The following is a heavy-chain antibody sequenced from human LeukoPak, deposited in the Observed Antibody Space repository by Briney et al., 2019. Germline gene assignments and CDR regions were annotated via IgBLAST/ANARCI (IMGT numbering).Heavy chain of an antibody. Sequence: PGGSLRLSCAASGFTFDDYGMSWVRQAPGKGLEWVSGINWNGGSTGYADSVRGRFTISRDNAKNSLYLQMNSLRAEDTALYYRARAPVNAAAGNDYWGQGTLVTVSS. J-gene: IGHJ4*02. CDR3: ARAPVNAAAGNDY. V-gene: IGHV3-20*04. D-gene: IGHD6-13*01. CDR2: INWNGGST. CDR1: GFTFDDYG.